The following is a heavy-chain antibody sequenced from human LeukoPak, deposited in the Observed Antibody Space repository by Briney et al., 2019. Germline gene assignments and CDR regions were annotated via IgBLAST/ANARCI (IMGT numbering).Heavy chain of an antibody. CDR1: GFTFSSYG. Sequence: GGSPRLSCAASGFTFSSYGMHWVRQAPGKGLEWVAFIRYDGSNKYYADSVKGRFTISRDNSKNTLYLQMNSLRAEDTAVYYCAKERITMIVVVITGEDAFDIWGQGTMVTVSS. V-gene: IGHV3-30*02. CDR3: AKERITMIVVVITGEDAFDI. CDR2: IRYDGSNK. J-gene: IGHJ3*02. D-gene: IGHD3-22*01.